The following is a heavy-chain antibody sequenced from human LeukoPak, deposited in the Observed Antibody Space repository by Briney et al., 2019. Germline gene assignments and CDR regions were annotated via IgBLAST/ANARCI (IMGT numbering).Heavy chain of an antibody. J-gene: IGHJ4*02. Sequence: SETLSLTCTVSGGSISSYYWSWIRQPAGKGLEWIGRNYSTGSTNYNPSLKSRVTMSVDTSKNQFSLRLRSVTAADTAVYYCARQIASAGTAGFDFWGQGALVTVSS. D-gene: IGHD6-13*01. CDR2: NYSTGST. CDR3: ARQIASAGTAGFDF. CDR1: GGSISSYY. V-gene: IGHV4-4*07.